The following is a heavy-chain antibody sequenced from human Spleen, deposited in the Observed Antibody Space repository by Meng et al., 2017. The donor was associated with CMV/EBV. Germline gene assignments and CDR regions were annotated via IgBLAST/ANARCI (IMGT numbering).Heavy chain of an antibody. CDR2: IYTSGST. V-gene: IGHV4-61*02. J-gene: IGHJ5*02. Sequence: QVQLQESGPVLVKPSQTLSLTCTVSGGSISSGSYYWSWIRQPAGKGLEWIGRIYTSGSTNYNPSLKSRVTISVDTSKNQFSLKLSSVTAADTAVYYCAREDYGGWFDPWGQGTLVTVSS. CDR3: AREDYGGWFDP. D-gene: IGHD4-17*01. CDR1: GGSISSGSYY.